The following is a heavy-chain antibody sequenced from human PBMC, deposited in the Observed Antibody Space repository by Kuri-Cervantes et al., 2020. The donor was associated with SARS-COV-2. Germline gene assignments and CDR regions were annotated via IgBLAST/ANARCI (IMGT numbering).Heavy chain of an antibody. Sequence: LSLTCAASGFTFSSYGMHWVRQAPGKGLEWVAVIWYDGSNKYYADSVKGRFTISRDNSKNTLYLQMNSLRAEDTAVYYCAGEEYSSSWWGELGPFDYWGQGTLVTVSS. CDR2: IWYDGSNK. CDR1: GFTFSSYG. J-gene: IGHJ4*02. CDR3: AGEEYSSSWWGELGPFDY. V-gene: IGHV3-33*08. D-gene: IGHD6-13*01.